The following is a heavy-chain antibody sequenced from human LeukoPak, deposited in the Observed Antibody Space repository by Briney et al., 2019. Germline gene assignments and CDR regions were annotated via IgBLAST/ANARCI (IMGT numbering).Heavy chain of an antibody. CDR1: GNYW. CDR2: INSDGSWT. Sequence: GGSLRLSCAASGNYWMHWVRQAPGKGLVWVSHINSDGSWTSYADSVKGRFTISRDNSKNTLYLQMYSLRAEDTAVYYCAKEASGYGYYFDYWGQGTLVTVSS. CDR3: AKEASGYGYYFDY. D-gene: IGHD3-10*01. J-gene: IGHJ4*02. V-gene: IGHV3-74*01.